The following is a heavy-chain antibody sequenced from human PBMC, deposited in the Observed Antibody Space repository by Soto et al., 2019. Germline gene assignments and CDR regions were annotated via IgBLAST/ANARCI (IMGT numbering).Heavy chain of an antibody. V-gene: IGHV3-23*01. CDR1: EFTFTSYA. D-gene: IGHD2-15*01. CDR3: ARDRVVVAASQLDC. J-gene: IGHJ5*01. Sequence: EVQLLESGGGLVQPGGSLRLSCAASEFTFTSYAMNWVRQAPGKGLEWVSAISGTGASTYYADSVKGRFTISRDNSKNTLYLQMNSLRAEDTALYYCARDRVVVAASQLDCWGQEPWSPSPQ. CDR2: ISGTGAST.